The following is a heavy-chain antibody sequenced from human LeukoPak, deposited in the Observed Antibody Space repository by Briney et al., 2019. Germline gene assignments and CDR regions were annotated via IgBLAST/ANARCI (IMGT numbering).Heavy chain of an antibody. D-gene: IGHD3-16*01. V-gene: IGHV3-30*02. J-gene: IGHJ6*02. CDR3: AGGTFGGVISPAYYYSGRNV. Sequence: PGGSLRLSCAASGFTFSSYGMHWVRQAPGKGLEWVAVIWYDGSDKYYADSVKGRFTISRDNSKNTLYLQMNSLRAEDTAVYYCAGGTFGGVISPAYYYSGRNVWAKGPRSPSP. CDR1: GFTFSSYG. CDR2: IWYDGSDK.